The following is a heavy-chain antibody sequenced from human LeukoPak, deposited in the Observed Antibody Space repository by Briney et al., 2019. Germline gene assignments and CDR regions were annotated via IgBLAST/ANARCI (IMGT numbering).Heavy chain of an antibody. V-gene: IGHV4-59*08. J-gene: IGHJ4*02. CDR1: GGSISSYY. Sequence: SETLSLTCTVSGGSISSYYWSWFRQPPGKGLEWIGYIYYSGSTNYNPSLKSRVTISVDTSKNQFFLKLSSVTAADTAVYYCARLPYGDYFDYWGQGTLVTVSS. CDR2: IYYSGST. CDR3: ARLPYGDYFDY. D-gene: IGHD4-17*01.